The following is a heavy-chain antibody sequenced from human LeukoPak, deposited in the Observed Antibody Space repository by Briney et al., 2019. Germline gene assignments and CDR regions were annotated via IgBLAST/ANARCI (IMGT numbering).Heavy chain of an antibody. CDR3: ARGVNYNDRSGYDY. Sequence: HGESLKITCKGSGYSFPSYWIAWVRQMPGKGLEWMGIIYPGDSDTRYSPSFQGQVTISADKSISTAYLQWSSLKASDTAMYYCARGVNYNDRSGYDYWGQGTLVTVSS. J-gene: IGHJ4*02. CDR2: IYPGDSDT. D-gene: IGHD3-22*01. V-gene: IGHV5-51*01. CDR1: GYSFPSYW.